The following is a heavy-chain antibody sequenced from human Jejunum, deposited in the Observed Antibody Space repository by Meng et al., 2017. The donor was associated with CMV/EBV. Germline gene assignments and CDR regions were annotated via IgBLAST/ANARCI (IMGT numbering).Heavy chain of an antibody. CDR3: AKNYADIVIPAFDY. Sequence: SCFPFIRYAMSWVPQAPGTGLEWISGIGTGGGAIYYPKSVEGRFTVSRDNSKDTLYLQMNSLRAEDTAVYYCAKNYADIVIPAFDYWGQGTLVTVSS. CDR1: CFPFIRYA. V-gene: IGHV3-23*01. J-gene: IGHJ4*02. D-gene: IGHD5-12*01. CDR2: IGTGGGAI.